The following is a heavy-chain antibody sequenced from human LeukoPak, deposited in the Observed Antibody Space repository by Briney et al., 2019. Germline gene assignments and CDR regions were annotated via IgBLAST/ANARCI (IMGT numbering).Heavy chain of an antibody. CDR3: ATYCYGDYQWFDP. CDR2: INHSGST. V-gene: IGHV4-34*01. D-gene: IGHD4-17*01. Sequence: PSETLSLTCAVYGGSFSGYYWSWIRQPPGKGLEWIGEINHSGSTNYNPSLKSRVTISVDTSKNQFSLKLSSVTAADTAVYYCATYCYGDYQWFDPWGQGTLVTVSS. J-gene: IGHJ5*02. CDR1: GGSFSGYY.